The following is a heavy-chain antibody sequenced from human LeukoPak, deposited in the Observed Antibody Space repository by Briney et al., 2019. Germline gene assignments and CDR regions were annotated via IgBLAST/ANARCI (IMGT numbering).Heavy chain of an antibody. CDR3: ARDYWLGGYYGSGTCFDY. V-gene: IGHV1-3*01. D-gene: IGHD3-10*01. Sequence: VASVRVSCKASGYTFTSYAMHWVRQAPGQRLEWMGWINAGNGNTKYSQKSQGRVTITRDTSASTAYMELSSLRSEDTAVYYCARDYWLGGYYGSGTCFDYWGQGTLVTVSS. CDR1: GYTFTSYA. CDR2: INAGNGNT. J-gene: IGHJ4*02.